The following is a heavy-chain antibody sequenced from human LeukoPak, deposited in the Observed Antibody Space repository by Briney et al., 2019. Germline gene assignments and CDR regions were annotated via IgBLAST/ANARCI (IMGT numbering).Heavy chain of an antibody. D-gene: IGHD3-10*01. CDR3: ARAEVLLWFGESPGAEYFQH. CDR1: GFTFSSYS. Sequence: PGGSLRLSCAASGFTFSSYSMNWVRQAPGKGLEWVSSISTRGSYIYYADSLKGRFTISRDNAKNSLYLQMNSLRAEDTAVYYCARAEVLLWFGESPGAEYFQHWGQGTLVTVSS. J-gene: IGHJ1*01. CDR2: ISTRGSYI. V-gene: IGHV3-21*01.